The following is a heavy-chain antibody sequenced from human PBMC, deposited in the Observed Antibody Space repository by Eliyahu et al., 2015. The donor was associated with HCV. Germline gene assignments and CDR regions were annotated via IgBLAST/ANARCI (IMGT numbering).Heavy chain of an antibody. CDR2: ISAYNGNT. CDR3: ASGVAVAGPPRHYYYGMDV. Sequence: QFQLVQSGAEVKKPGASVKVSCKASGYTFTSYGISWVRQAPGQGLEWMGWISAYNGNTNYAQKLQGRVTMTTDTSTSTAYMELRSLRSDDTAVYYCASGVAVAGPPRHYYYGMDVWGQGTTVTVSS. J-gene: IGHJ6*02. D-gene: IGHD6-19*01. CDR1: GYTFTSYG. V-gene: IGHV1-18*01.